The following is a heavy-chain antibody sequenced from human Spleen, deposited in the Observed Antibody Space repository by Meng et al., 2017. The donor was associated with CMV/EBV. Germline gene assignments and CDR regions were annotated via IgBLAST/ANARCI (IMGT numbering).Heavy chain of an antibody. Sequence: SETLSLTCTVSGGSISSYYWTWIRQPPGRGLEWIGHIYYSGNTHYNPSLKSRVTISIDTSRSQFFLNVGPVTAADSAIYFCARIEDNWNYALSYWGQGILVTVSS. D-gene: IGHD1-7*01. J-gene: IGHJ4*02. CDR3: ARIEDNWNYALSY. V-gene: IGHV4-59*12. CDR1: GGSISSYY. CDR2: IYYSGNT.